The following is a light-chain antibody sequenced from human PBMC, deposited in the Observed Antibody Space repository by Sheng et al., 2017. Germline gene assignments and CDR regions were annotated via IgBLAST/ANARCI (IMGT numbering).Light chain of an antibody. CDR2: DAS. J-gene: IGKJ2*01. Sequence: AVQLTQSPSSLSASVGDRVTITCRASQGITGALAWYQQKPGRAPILLISDASTLESGVPSRFSGSGSATDFTLTISSLQPEDFATYYCLQDYNSPYTFGQGTKAGDXT. V-gene: IGKV1D-13*01. CDR1: QGITGA. CDR3: LQDYNSPYT.